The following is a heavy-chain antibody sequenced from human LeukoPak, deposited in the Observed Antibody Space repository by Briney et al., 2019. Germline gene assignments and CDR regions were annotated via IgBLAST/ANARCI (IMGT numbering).Heavy chain of an antibody. CDR2: ISHTGGT. Sequence: SQTLSLTCTVSGGSVDSSDYYWTWIRQPPGKGLEWIGYISHTGGTYYNSSLLSRVTISVDTSKNQFSLKLSSVTAADTAVHYSARGKQYYYDSSGYYTSHYYYYGMDVWGQGTTVTVSS. CDR1: GGSVDSSDYY. D-gene: IGHD3-22*01. V-gene: IGHV4-30-2*01. CDR3: ARGKQYYYDSSGYYTSHYYYYGMDV. J-gene: IGHJ6*02.